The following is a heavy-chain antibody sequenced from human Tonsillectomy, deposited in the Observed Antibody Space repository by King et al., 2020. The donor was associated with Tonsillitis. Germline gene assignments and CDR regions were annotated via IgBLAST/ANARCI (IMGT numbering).Heavy chain of an antibody. CDR3: VRDMTYRDSSVYHSVFGI. J-gene: IGHJ3*02. D-gene: IGHD3-22*01. CDR1: GFTFSSYW. Sequence: VQLVESGGGLVQPGGSLRLSCAASGFTFSSYWMIWIRQAPGKGLEWVANIKGDGSLKYYVDSVKGRFTISRDNAKSSLYRQMDSLSVEDPAVYYCVRDMTYRDSSVYHSVFGIWCQGTMVTVSS. V-gene: IGHV3-7*01. CDR2: IKGDGSLK.